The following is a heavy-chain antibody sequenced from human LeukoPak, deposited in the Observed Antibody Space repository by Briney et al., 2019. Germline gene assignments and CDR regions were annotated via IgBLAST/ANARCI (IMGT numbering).Heavy chain of an antibody. CDR1: GYTFSNYG. CDR3: ARGDDAFDS. Sequence: GASVKVSCKATGYTFSNYGSIWVRQAPEQGLEWMGWISTYNGNTNYIQKLQGRVTVTTDTSTSTIYMELRSLRSDDTAVYYCARGDDAFDSWGQGTMVTVSS. J-gene: IGHJ3*01. V-gene: IGHV1-18*01. CDR2: ISTYNGNT.